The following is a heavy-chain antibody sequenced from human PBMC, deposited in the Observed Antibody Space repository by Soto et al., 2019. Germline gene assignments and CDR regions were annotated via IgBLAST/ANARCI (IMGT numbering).Heavy chain of an antibody. CDR3: TKAAGGMWGADY. D-gene: IGHD1-26*01. J-gene: IGHJ4*02. CDR1: GFTFSNVW. CDR2: VKSKSDGATT. V-gene: IGHV3-15*01. Sequence: PGGSLRLSCAASGFTFSNVWMSWVRQAPGKGLEWVGRVKSKSDGATTDYAAPVKGRFTVSRDDSQNTLSLQMDSLKIEDTAVCFCTKAAGGMWGADYWGQGTPVTVSS.